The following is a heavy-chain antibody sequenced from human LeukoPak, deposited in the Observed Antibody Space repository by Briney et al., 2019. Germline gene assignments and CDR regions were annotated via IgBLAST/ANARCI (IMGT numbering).Heavy chain of an antibody. CDR1: GFTFSSYD. D-gene: IGHD3-9*01. J-gene: IGHJ6*02. Sequence: GGSLRLSCAASGFTFSSYDMLWVRQSTGKGLEWGSAIGTAGDTYYPGSVKGRFTISRENAKNSLYLQMNSLRAGDTAVYYCARGADPFYYDILTGYYLRYGMDVWGQGTTVTVSS. CDR2: IGTAGDT. V-gene: IGHV3-13*01. CDR3: ARGADPFYYDILTGYYLRYGMDV.